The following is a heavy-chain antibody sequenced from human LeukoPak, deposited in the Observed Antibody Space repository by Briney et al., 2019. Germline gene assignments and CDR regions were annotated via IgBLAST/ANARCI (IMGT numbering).Heavy chain of an antibody. CDR2: IYYSGST. CDR3: ARDPVSPDAFDI. D-gene: IGHD3-22*01. V-gene: IGHV4-39*07. J-gene: IGHJ3*02. Sequence: PSETLSLTCTVSGGSISSSSYYWGWIRQPPGKGLEWIGGIYYSGSTYYNPSLKSRVTISVDTSKNQFSLKLSSVTAADTAVYYCARDPVSPDAFDIWGQGTMVTVSS. CDR1: GGSISSSSYY.